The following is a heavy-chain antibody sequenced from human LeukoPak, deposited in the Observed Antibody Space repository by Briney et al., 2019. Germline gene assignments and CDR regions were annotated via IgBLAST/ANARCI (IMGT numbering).Heavy chain of an antibody. CDR2: INHDIGGT. V-gene: IGHV1-2*02. D-gene: IGHD3-3*01. CDR3: ARDGPIGSYCDFWSGYYTPFDY. CDR1: GYTFTGYY. J-gene: IGHJ4*02. Sequence: ASVKVSCEASGYTFTGYYMHWVRQAPGQGLEWMGWINHDIGGTNFAQNFQGRVTMTRDTSISTAYMELSRLRSDDTAVYYCARDGPIGSYCDFWSGYYTPFDYWGQGTLVTVSS.